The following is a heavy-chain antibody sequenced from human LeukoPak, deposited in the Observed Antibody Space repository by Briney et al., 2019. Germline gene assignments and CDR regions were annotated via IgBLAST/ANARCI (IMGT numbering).Heavy chain of an antibody. CDR2: ISYDGSNK. CDR3: ANWFDP. Sequence: GGSLRLSCAASGFTFSSYGMSWVRQAPGKGLEWVAVISYDGSNKYYADSVKGRFTISRDNSKNTLYLQMNSLRAEDTAVYYCANWFDPWGQGTLVTVSS. J-gene: IGHJ5*02. V-gene: IGHV3-30*18. CDR1: GFTFSSYG.